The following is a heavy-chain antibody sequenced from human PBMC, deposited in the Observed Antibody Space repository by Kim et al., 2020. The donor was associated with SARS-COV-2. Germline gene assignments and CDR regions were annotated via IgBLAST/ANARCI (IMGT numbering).Heavy chain of an antibody. J-gene: IGHJ4*02. D-gene: IGHD1-1*01. Sequence: SVKVSCKASGGTFSSYTISWVRQAPGQGLEWMGRIIPILGIANYAQKFQGRITSTADKSTSTAYMELSSLRTEDTAVYFCTRGVEGTTTSFLPLDYWGQGTLVTVSS. CDR1: GGTFSSYT. CDR3: TRGVEGTTTSFLPLDY. V-gene: IGHV1-69*02. CDR2: IIPILGIA.